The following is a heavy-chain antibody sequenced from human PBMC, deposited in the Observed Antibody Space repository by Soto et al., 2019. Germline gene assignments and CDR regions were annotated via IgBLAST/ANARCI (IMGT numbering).Heavy chain of an antibody. D-gene: IGHD6-25*01. J-gene: IGHJ6*02. CDR3: ARSRADPYGMDV. CDR1: GYSFSSYW. Sequence: PGESLKISCKGSGYSFSSYWISWVRQMPGKGLEWMGRIDPSDSYTNYSPSFQGHVTISADKSISTAYLQWSSLKASDTAMYYCARSRADPYGMDVWGQGTTVTVSS. V-gene: IGHV5-10-1*01. CDR2: IDPSDSYT.